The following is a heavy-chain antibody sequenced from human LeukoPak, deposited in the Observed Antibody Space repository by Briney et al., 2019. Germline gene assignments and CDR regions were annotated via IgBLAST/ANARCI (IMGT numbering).Heavy chain of an antibody. CDR1: GYTFTSYD. Sequence: GASVEVSCKASGYTFTSYDINWVRQATGQGLEWMGWMNPDSGNTGYAQNFQGRVTMTRSTSTSTAYMELSSLRSEDTAVYYCARGAWPAVIATRWFDPWGQGTQVTVSS. CDR3: ARGAWPAVIATRWFDP. J-gene: IGHJ5*02. CDR2: MNPDSGNT. V-gene: IGHV1-8*01. D-gene: IGHD2-2*01.